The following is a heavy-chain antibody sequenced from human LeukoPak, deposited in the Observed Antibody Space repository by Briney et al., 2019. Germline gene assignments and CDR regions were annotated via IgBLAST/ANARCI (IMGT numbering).Heavy chain of an antibody. D-gene: IGHD3-16*01. J-gene: IGHJ6*03. CDR3: AREEGGNYYYMDV. CDR2: ISGYNGET. V-gene: IGHV1-18*01. Sequence: ASVKVSCKPSGYRFTSSGISWVRQAPGQGLEWMGWISGYNGETNYVQKFQGRVTMTTDSSTSTAYMELRSLRSDDTAVYYCAREEGGNYYYMDVWGKGTTVTVSS. CDR1: GYRFTSSG.